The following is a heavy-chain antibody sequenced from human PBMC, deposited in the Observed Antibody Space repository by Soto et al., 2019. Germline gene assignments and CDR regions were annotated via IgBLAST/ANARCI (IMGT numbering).Heavy chain of an antibody. CDR1: GFTFSSYA. CDR2: ISGSGGST. D-gene: IGHD2-2*01. CDR3: EKGRGYCMSTSCYVGSDY. J-gene: IGHJ4*02. V-gene: IGHV3-23*01. Sequence: EVQLLESGGGLVQPGGSLRLSCAASGFTFSSYAMSWVRQAPGKGLEWVSAISGSGGSTYYADSVKGRFTISRDNSKNTLYLQMNSLRDEDTAVYYCEKGRGYCMSTSCYVGSDYWGQGTLVTVSS.